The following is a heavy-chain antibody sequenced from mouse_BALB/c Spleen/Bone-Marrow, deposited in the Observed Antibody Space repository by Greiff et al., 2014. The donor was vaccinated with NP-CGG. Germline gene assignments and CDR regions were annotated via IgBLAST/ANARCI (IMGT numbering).Heavy chain of an antibody. Sequence: QVQLKQSGAELVRPGTSVKVSCKASGYAFTNYLIEWVKQRPGQGLEWIGVINPGSDITNYNEKFKGKATLTADKSSSTAYMQLSGLASNDSAVYFCAGRDYRYDVGPFDYWGQGTTLTVSS. V-gene: IGHV1-54*01. CDR2: INPGSDIT. D-gene: IGHD2-14*01. CDR3: AGRDYRYDVGPFDY. J-gene: IGHJ2*01. CDR1: GYAFTNYL.